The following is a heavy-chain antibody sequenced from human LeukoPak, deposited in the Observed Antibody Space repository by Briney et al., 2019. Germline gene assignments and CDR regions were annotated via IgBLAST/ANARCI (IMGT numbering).Heavy chain of an antibody. CDR2: ISGDGSST. CDR1: GFTFSTYW. V-gene: IGHV3-74*01. CDR3: ARALGDI. Sequence: GGSLRLSCAASGFTFSTYWMHWVRQARGKGPVWVSRISGDGSSTAYGDSVKGRFTISRDNAKNTLYLQMNGLRVEDTAVYYCARALGDIRGQGTLVTVSS. J-gene: IGHJ4*02.